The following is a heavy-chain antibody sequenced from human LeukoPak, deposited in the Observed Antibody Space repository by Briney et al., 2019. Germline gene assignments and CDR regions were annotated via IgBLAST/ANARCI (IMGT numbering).Heavy chain of an antibody. V-gene: IGHV4-59*12. CDR1: GGSISTYY. D-gene: IGHD1-26*01. Sequence: PSETLSLTCTVSGGSISTYYWNWIRQPPGKGLEWVGYIYYSGTTNYNPSLKSRVTISVDTSKNQFSLKLSSVTAADTAVYYCARPQGELLPEYFQHWGQGTLVTVSS. J-gene: IGHJ1*01. CDR2: IYYSGTT. CDR3: ARPQGELLPEYFQH.